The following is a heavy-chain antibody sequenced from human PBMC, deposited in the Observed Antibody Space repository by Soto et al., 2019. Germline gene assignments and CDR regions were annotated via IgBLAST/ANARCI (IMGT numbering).Heavy chain of an antibody. V-gene: IGHV2-26*01. D-gene: IGHD2-15*01. CDR3: ARTRPGIFYGMDV. CDR1: GFSLSNARMG. J-gene: IGHJ6*02. CDR2: IFSNDEK. Sequence: QVTLKESGPVLVKPTENLTLTCTVSGFSLSNARMGVSWIRQPPGKALEWLAHIFSNDEKSYSTSLKSRLTIANDTSKSQVVLTMTNMDPVDTATYYCARTRPGIFYGMDVWGQGTTVTVSS.